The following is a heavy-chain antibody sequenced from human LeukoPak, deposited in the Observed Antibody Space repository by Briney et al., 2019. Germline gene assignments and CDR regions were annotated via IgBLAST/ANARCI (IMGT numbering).Heavy chain of an antibody. CDR1: GGSISS. D-gene: IGHD6-19*01. V-gene: IGHV3-30*18. J-gene: IGHJ4*02. CDR2: ISYDGSNK. CDR3: AKDWASLYPAVAGIYDY. Sequence: PSETLSLTCTVSGGSISSSIYYWGWIRQPPGKGLEWMAVISYDGSNKYYADSVKGRFTISRDNSKNTLYLQMNSLRAEDTAVYYCAKDWASLYPAVAGIYDYWGQGTLVTVSS.